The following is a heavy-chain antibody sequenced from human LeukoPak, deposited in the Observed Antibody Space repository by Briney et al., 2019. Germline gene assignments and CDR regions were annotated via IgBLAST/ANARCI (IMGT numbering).Heavy chain of an antibody. CDR2: INPNSGGT. CDR1: GYTFTGYY. D-gene: IGHD3-10*01. J-gene: IGHJ4*02. CDR3: ARARFGESDFDY. V-gene: IGHV1-2*02. Sequence: ASVKVSCKASGYTFTGYYMHWVRQAPGQGLEWMGWINPNSGGTNYAQKFQGRVTMTRDTSISTAYMELSRLRSDDTAVYHCARARFGESDFDYWGQGTLVTVSS.